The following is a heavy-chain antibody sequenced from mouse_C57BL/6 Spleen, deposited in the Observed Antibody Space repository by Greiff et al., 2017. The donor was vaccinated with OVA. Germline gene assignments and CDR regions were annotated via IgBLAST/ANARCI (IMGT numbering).Heavy chain of an antibody. D-gene: IGHD1-1*01. CDR2: IYPSDSET. CDR1: GYTFTSYW. J-gene: IGHJ1*03. CDR3: ARSVRVEDFDV. Sequence: QVQLKQSGAELVRPGSSVKLSCKASGYTFTSYWMDWVKQRPGQGLEWIGNIYPSDSETHYNQKFKDKATLTVDKSSSTAYMQLSSLTSEDSAVYYCARSVRVEDFDVWGTGTTVTVSS. V-gene: IGHV1-61*01.